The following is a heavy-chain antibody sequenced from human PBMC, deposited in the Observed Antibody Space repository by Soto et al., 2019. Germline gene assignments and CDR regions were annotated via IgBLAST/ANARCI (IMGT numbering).Heavy chain of an antibody. CDR3: ARHSSGWYQDYYYYGMDV. Sequence: GASVKVSCKASGGTFSSYAISCVRQAPGQGLEWMGGIIPIFGTANYAQKFQGRVTITADESTSTAYMELSSLRSEDTAVYYCARHSSGWYQDYYYYGMDVWGQGTTVTVSS. V-gene: IGHV1-69*13. J-gene: IGHJ6*02. CDR2: IIPIFGTA. D-gene: IGHD6-19*01. CDR1: GGTFSSYA.